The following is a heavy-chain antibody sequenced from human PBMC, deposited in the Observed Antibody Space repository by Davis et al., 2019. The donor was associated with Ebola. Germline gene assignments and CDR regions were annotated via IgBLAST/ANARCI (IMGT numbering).Heavy chain of an antibody. J-gene: IGHJ4*02. CDR3: ARDRLRRFDY. CDR2: INHSGST. Sequence: SETLSLTCAVYGGSFRGYYWSWIRQPPGKGLEWIGEINHSGSTNYNPSLKSRVTISVDTSKNQFSLKLSSVTAADTAVYYCARDRLRRFDYWGQGTPVTVSS. V-gene: IGHV4-34*01. CDR1: GGSFRGYY. D-gene: IGHD4-17*01.